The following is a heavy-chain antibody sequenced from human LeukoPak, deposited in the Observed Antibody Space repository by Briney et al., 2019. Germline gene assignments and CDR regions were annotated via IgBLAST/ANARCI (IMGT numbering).Heavy chain of an antibody. J-gene: IGHJ4*02. Sequence: ASVKVSCKASGYTFTGYYMHWVRQAPGQGLEWMGWINTNTGNPTYAQGFTGRFVFSLDTSVSTAYLQISSLKAEDTAVYYCARRLLRYYDSSGYYYYFDYWGQGTLVTVSS. CDR3: ARRLLRYYDSSGYYYYFDY. CDR2: INTNTGNP. V-gene: IGHV7-4-1*02. D-gene: IGHD3-22*01. CDR1: GYTFTGYY.